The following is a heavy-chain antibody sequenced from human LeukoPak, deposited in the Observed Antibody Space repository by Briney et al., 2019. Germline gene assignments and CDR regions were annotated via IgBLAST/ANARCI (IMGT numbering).Heavy chain of an antibody. Sequence: GGSLRLFCAASGITLSSYWMHWVRQAPGKGLVWVSRINSDGSNTKYADSVKGRFTISRDNAKNTLYLQMNSLRAEDTAIYYCTKGGSRHADTWGQGTLVTVSS. V-gene: IGHV3-74*03. CDR2: INSDGSNT. CDR3: TKGGSRHADT. J-gene: IGHJ5*02. D-gene: IGHD6-13*01. CDR1: GITLSSYW.